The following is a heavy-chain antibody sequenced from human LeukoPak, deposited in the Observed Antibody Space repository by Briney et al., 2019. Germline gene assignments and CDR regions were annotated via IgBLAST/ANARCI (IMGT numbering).Heavy chain of an antibody. CDR1: GGSISSYY. CDR2: IYYSGST. CDR3: ATGTTLDAFDI. V-gene: IGHV4-59*01. J-gene: IGHJ3*02. Sequence: SETLSLTCTVSGGSISSYYWSWIRQPPGKGLEWIGYIYYSGSTNYNPSLKSRVTISVDTSKNQFSLKLSSVTAADTAVYYCATGTTLDAFDIWGQGTMVTVSS. D-gene: IGHD1-7*01.